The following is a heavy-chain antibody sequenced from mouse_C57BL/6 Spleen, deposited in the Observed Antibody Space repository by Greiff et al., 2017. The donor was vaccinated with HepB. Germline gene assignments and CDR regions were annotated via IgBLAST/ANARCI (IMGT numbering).Heavy chain of an antibody. CDR3: ARSGKREYYFDY. CDR2: INPNNGGT. Sequence: VQLQQSGPELVKPGASVKMSCKASGYTFTDYNMHWVKQSHGKSLEWIGYINPNNGGTSYNQKFKGKATLTVNKSSSTAYMELRSLTSEDSAVYYCARSGKREYYFDYWGQGTTLTVSS. CDR1: GYTFTDYN. D-gene: IGHD1-1*01. V-gene: IGHV1-22*01. J-gene: IGHJ2*01.